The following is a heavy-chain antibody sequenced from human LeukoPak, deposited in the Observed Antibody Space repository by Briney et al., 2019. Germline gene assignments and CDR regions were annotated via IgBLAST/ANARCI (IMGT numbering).Heavy chain of an antibody. CDR1: GFTFSTYS. CDR3: ASSGSGYNDY. Sequence: GGSLRLSCAASGFTFSTYSMNWARQAPGKGLEWVSSIGSSSSYIYYADSVKGRFTISRDNAKNSLYLQMNSLRIEDTAVYYCASSGSGYNDYWGQGTLVTVSS. V-gene: IGHV3-21*01. D-gene: IGHD3-3*01. CDR2: IGSSSSYI. J-gene: IGHJ4*02.